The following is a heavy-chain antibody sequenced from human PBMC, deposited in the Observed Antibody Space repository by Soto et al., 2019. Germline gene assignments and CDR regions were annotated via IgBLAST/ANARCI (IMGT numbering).Heavy chain of an antibody. CDR2: IWYDGSNK. D-gene: IGHD3-9*01. V-gene: IGHV3-33*01. CDR1: GFTFSSYG. J-gene: IGHJ3*02. CDR3: ATGLATNAFDI. Sequence: GGSLRLSCAASGFTFSSYGMHWVRQAPGKGLEWVAVIWYDGSNKYYADSVKGRFTISRDNSKNTLYLQMNSLRAEDTAVYYCATGLATNAFDIWGQGTMVTVSS.